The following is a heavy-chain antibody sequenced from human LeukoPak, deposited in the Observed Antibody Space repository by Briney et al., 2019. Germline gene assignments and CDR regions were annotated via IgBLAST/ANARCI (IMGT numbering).Heavy chain of an antibody. CDR1: GLTSTSYS. J-gene: IGHJ4*02. CDR2: ISSRSIYI. D-gene: IGHD6-13*01. V-gene: IGHV3-21*01. Sequence: GGSLSLSCAPSGLTSTSYSMKWVRQAPEKGLEWVSCISSRSIYIYYADSVNGRFTISRDNSKNTLYLQMNSLRAEDTAVYYCAKDLAGRGSSSLGLPDYWGQGTLVTVSS. CDR3: AKDLAGRGSSSLGLPDY.